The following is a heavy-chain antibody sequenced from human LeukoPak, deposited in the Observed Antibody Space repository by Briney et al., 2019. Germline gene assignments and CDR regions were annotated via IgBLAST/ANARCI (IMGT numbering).Heavy chain of an antibody. CDR1: GFTFSSYA. V-gene: IGHV3-30-3*01. Sequence: GGSLRLSCAASGFTFSSYAMHWVRQAPGKGLEWVAVISYDGSNKYYADSVKGRFTISRDNSKNTLYLQMNSLRAEDTAVYYCARGDHHYYDSSGYSHFDYWGQGTLVTVSS. CDR2: ISYDGSNK. D-gene: IGHD3-22*01. J-gene: IGHJ4*02. CDR3: ARGDHHYYDSSGYSHFDY.